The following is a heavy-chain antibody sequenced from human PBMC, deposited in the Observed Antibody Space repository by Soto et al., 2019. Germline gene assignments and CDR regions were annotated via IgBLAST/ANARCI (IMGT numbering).Heavy chain of an antibody. D-gene: IGHD3-22*01. CDR3: ERDFDSSGIRRGIFGY. CDR2: IIPIFGTA. J-gene: IGHJ4*02. Sequence: SVXVSVKSSLGTFGSYAISFFRQAPGQGLECIGWIIPIFGTANYAQKFQGRVTINAGESTSTAYMELSSLRSEDTAVYYCERDFDSSGIRRGIFGYWGQGTLVNVYS. CDR1: LGTFGSYA. V-gene: IGHV1-69*01.